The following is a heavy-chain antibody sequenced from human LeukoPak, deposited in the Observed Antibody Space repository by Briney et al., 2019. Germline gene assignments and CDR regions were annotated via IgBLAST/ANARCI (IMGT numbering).Heavy chain of an antibody. D-gene: IGHD5-18*01. CDR2: INHSGST. CDR3: ARDRGYSYGYFDY. V-gene: IGHV4-34*01. Sequence: KPSETLSLTCAVYGGSFSGYYWSWIRQPPGKGLEWIGEINHSGSTNYNPSLKSRVTISVDTSKNQFSLKLSSVTAADTAVYYCARDRGYSYGYFDYWGQGTLVTVSS. J-gene: IGHJ4*02. CDR1: GGSFSGYY.